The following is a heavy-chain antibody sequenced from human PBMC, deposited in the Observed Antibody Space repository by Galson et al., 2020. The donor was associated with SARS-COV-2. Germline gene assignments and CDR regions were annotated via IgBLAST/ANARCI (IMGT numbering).Heavy chain of an antibody. D-gene: IGHD1-26*01. CDR3: VKDHWELLTGGAFDI. CDR2: ISSNGGST. Sequence: MHWVRQAPGKGLEYVSAISSNGGSTYYADSVKGRFTISRDNSKNTLYLQMSSLRAEDTAVYYCVKDHWELLTGGAFDIWGQGTMVTVSS. V-gene: IGHV3-64D*08. J-gene: IGHJ3*02.